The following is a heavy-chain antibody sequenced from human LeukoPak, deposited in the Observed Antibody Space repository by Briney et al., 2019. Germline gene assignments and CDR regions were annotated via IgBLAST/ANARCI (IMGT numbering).Heavy chain of an antibody. Sequence: GESLKISCQGSEYSFATFWIAWLRQMPGKGLEWMGIIYPSDSDTRYSPSFQGQVTISADKSIKTAYLQWSSLKASDTAMYYCARPLQGIVGATGFDYWGQGTLVTVSS. CDR3: ARPLQGIVGATGFDY. CDR1: EYSFATFW. J-gene: IGHJ4*02. D-gene: IGHD1-26*01. V-gene: IGHV5-51*01. CDR2: IYPSDSDT.